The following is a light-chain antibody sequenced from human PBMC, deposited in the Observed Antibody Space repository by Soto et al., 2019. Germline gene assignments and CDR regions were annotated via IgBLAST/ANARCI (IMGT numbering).Light chain of an antibody. CDR2: DVS. V-gene: IGLV2-14*03. J-gene: IGLJ2*01. Sequence: QSALTQPASVSGSPGQSITISCTGTRSDVGGYNSVSWYQHHPGKAPKLMIYDVSHRPSGVSIRFSGSKSGNTASLTISGLQAEDEADYYCTSYTSTNTLGVFGGWTKLTVL. CDR1: RSDVGGYNS. CDR3: TSYTSTNTLGV.